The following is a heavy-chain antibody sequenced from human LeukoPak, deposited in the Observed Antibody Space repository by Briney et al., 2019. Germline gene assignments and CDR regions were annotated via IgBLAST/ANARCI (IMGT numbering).Heavy chain of an antibody. J-gene: IGHJ4*02. CDR2: IYYSGST. CDR3: ARDGPESEQLVWLGGVFDY. Sequence: PSETLSLTCTVSGGSISSSSYYWGWIRQPPGKGLEWIGSIYYSGSTYYNPSLKSRVTISVDTSKNQFSLKLSSVTAADTAVYYCARDGPESEQLVWLGGVFDYWGQGTLVTVSS. CDR1: GGSISSSSYY. D-gene: IGHD6-13*01. V-gene: IGHV4-39*02.